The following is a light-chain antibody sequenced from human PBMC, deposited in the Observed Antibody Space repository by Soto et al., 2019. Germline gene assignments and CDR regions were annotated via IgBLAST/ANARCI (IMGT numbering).Light chain of an antibody. CDR3: QQYNNYPRT. Sequence: QSPSTLSASIGDGVTITCRASESISGWLAWYQQQPGKAPKLLIYDASNLESGVPSRFSGSGSGTEFTLAISSLQPDDFATYYCQQYNNYPRTFGQGTKV. V-gene: IGKV1-5*01. CDR1: ESISGW. CDR2: DAS. J-gene: IGKJ1*01.